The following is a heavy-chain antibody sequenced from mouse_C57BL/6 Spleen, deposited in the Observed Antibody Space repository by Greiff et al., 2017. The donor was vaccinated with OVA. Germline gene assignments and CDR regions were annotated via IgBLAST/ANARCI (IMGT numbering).Heavy chain of an antibody. CDR1: GYAFSSSW. CDR3: ARSEGGSSYFDY. CDR2: IYPGDGDT. J-gene: IGHJ2*01. V-gene: IGHV1-82*01. D-gene: IGHD1-1*01. Sequence: QVTLKESGPELVKPGASVKISCKASGYAFSSSWMNWVKQRPGKGLEWIGRIYPGDGDTNYNGKFKGKATLTADKSSSTAYMQLSSLTSEDSAVYFCARSEGGSSYFDYWGQGTTLTVSS.